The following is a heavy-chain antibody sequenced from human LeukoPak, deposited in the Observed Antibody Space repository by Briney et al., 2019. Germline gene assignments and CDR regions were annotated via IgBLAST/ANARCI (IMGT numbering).Heavy chain of an antibody. Sequence: GGSLRLSCAASGFTFNSYAMSWVRQAPGKGLEWVSTISGSGGTTYYVDSVKGRFTISRDNSKNTLYLQMNSLRAEDTAIYYCAKESPHFDYWGQGTLVTVSS. CDR3: AKESPHFDY. CDR2: ISGSGGTT. CDR1: GFTFNSYA. V-gene: IGHV3-23*01. J-gene: IGHJ4*02.